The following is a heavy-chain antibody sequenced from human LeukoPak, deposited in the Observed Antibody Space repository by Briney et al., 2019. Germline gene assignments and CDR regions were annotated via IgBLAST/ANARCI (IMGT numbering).Heavy chain of an antibody. CDR1: GYTFTSYG. V-gene: IGHV1-18*01. Sequence: ASVKVSCKASGYTFTSYGISWVRQAPGQGLEWMGWISAYNGNTNYAQKLQGRVTMTTDTSTSTAYMEQRSLRSDDTAVYYCARDSYYYDSSGYYYYYGMDVWGQGTTVTVSS. J-gene: IGHJ6*02. CDR2: ISAYNGNT. D-gene: IGHD3-22*01. CDR3: ARDSYYYDSSGYYYYYGMDV.